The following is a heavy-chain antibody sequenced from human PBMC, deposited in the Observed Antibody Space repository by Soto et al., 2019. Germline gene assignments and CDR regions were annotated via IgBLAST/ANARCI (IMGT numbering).Heavy chain of an antibody. CDR2: VSAGGDMT. CDR3: ARGDRGGSGSPASYYYSGLDV. V-gene: IGHV3-23*01. D-gene: IGHD3-10*01. J-gene: IGHJ6*02. CDR1: GFTFSSYA. Sequence: DVQLLESGGQLLQPGGSLRLSCAASGFTFSSYAMSWVRQAPGKGLEWVSSVSAGGDMTYYSDSVKGRFTISRDNSNNALFLQINRLRIEDTALYYCARGDRGGSGSPASYYYSGLDVWGQGTTVTVS.